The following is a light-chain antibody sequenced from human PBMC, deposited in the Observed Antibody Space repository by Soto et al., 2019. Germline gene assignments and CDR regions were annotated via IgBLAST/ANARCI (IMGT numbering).Light chain of an antibody. CDR3: CSYTLRSTLV. J-gene: IGLJ2*01. Sequence: QSALTQPASVSGSPGQSITISCTGTSSDVGGYQYVSWYQQYPGKAPKLVIYEVSNRPSGVSIRFSGSKSVDTASLTISGLQAEDEADYYCCSYTLRSTLVFGGATKLTVL. CDR2: EVS. V-gene: IGLV2-14*01. CDR1: SSDVGGYQY.